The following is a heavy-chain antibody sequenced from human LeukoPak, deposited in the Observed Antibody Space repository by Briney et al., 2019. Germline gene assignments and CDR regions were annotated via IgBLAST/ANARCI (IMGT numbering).Heavy chain of an antibody. J-gene: IGHJ5*02. CDR3: ARDSRYYDSSGYYYRDWFDP. CDR2: IYTSGST. Sequence: SETLSLTCTVSGGSISSYYWSWIRQPAGKGLEWLGRIYTSGSTNYNPSLKSRVTMSVDTSKNQFSLKLSSVTAADMAVYYCARDSRYYDSSGYYYRDWFDPWGQGTLVTVSS. D-gene: IGHD3-22*01. V-gene: IGHV4-4*07. CDR1: GGSISSYY.